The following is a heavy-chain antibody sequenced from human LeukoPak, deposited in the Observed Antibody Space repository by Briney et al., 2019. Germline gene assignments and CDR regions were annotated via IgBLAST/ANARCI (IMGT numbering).Heavy chain of an antibody. Sequence: PSETLSLTCAVYGGSFSGYCWSWIRQPPGKGLEWIGEINHSGSTNYNPSLKSRVTISVDTSKNQFSLKLSSVTAADTAVYYCARDRAYYYGSGFDYWGQGTLVTVSS. CDR3: ARDRAYYYGSGFDY. D-gene: IGHD3-10*01. CDR1: GGSFSGYC. J-gene: IGHJ4*02. V-gene: IGHV4-34*01. CDR2: INHSGST.